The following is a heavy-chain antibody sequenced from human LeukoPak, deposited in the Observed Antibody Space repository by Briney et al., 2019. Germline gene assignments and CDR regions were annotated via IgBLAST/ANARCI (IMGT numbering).Heavy chain of an antibody. V-gene: IGHV3-23*01. CDR1: GFTFSSYA. CDR3: AKGKDGYSSSWLDY. D-gene: IGHD6-13*01. CDR2: ISGSGGST. Sequence: SGGSLRLSCAASGFTFSSYAMSWVRQAPGKGLEWVSAISGSGGSTYYADSVKGRFTISRDNSKNTLYLQMNSLRAEDTAVYYCAKGKDGYSSSWLDYWGQGTLVTVSS. J-gene: IGHJ4*02.